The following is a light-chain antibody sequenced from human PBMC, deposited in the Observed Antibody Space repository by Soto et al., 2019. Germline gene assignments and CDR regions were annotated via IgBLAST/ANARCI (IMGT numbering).Light chain of an antibody. CDR3: SSYAGNNNRYV. CDR1: SSDVGGYNF. V-gene: IGLV2-8*01. J-gene: IGLJ1*01. CDR2: EVN. Sequence: QSVLTQPPSASGSPGPSVTISCTGTSSDVGGYNFVSWYQQHPGKAPKLMIYEVNKRPSGVPNRFSGSKSGNTASLTVSGLQAEDEADYYCSSYAGNNNRYVFGTGTKLTVL.